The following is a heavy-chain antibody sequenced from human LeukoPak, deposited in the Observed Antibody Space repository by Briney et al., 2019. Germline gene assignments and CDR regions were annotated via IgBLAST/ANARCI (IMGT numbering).Heavy chain of an antibody. Sequence: MSSETLSLTCTVSGGSISSYYWSWIRWPPGKGLEWIGYIYYSGSTGYNPALKSRVTISEDTSKNQFSLKLSSVTAADTAVYYCARVVDCSSTSCYSGYYYYGMDVWGQGTTVTVSS. CDR2: IYYSGST. CDR1: GGSISSYY. D-gene: IGHD2-2*01. J-gene: IGHJ6*02. V-gene: IGHV4-59*01. CDR3: ARVVDCSSTSCYSGYYYYGMDV.